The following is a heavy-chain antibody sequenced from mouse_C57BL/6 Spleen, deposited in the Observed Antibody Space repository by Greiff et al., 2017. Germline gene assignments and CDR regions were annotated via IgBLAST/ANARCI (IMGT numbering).Heavy chain of an antibody. CDR2: ILPSDSGT. V-gene: IGHV1-74*01. Sequence: QVQLQQPGAELVKPGASVKVSCKASGYTFTSYWMHWVKQRPGQGLEWIGRILPSDSGTNYNQKFKGQATLTVDTSSSTAYLQLSSLTSEDSAVYYCAIESSGAWFAYWGQGTLVTVSA. D-gene: IGHD3-2*02. J-gene: IGHJ3*01. CDR1: GYTFTSYW. CDR3: AIESSGAWFAY.